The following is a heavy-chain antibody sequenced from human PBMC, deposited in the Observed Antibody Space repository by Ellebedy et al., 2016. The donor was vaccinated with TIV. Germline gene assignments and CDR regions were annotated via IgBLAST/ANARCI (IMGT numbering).Heavy chain of an antibody. CDR1: GFTFSSYA. V-gene: IGHV3-23*01. Sequence: GESLKISCAASGFTFSSYAMSWVRQAPGKGLEWVSAISGSGGSTYYADSVKGRFTISRDNSKNTLYLQMNSLRAEDTAVYYCAIIGVATTIDYWGQGTLVTVSS. CDR3: AIIGVATTIDY. CDR2: ISGSGGST. D-gene: IGHD5-12*01. J-gene: IGHJ4*02.